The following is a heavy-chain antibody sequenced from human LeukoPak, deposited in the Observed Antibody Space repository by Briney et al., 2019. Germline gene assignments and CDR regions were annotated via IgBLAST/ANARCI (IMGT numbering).Heavy chain of an antibody. CDR3: ARAYYYDSSGYQNWFDP. J-gene: IGHJ5*02. D-gene: IGHD3-22*01. V-gene: IGHV4-59*01. CDR2: IYYSGST. CDR1: GGSISSYY. Sequence: SETLSLTCTVPGGSISSYYWSWIRQPPGKGLEWIGYIYYSGSTNYNPSLKSRVTISVDTSKNQFSLKLSSVTAADTAVYYCARAYYYDSSGYQNWFDPWGQGTLVTVSS.